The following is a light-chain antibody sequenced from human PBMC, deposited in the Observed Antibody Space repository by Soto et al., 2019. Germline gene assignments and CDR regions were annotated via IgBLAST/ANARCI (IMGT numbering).Light chain of an antibody. CDR1: QSLAYSDGNTY. V-gene: IGKV2-30*01. Sequence: DVVMTQSPLSLPVTLGQPASISCRSSQSLAYSDGNTYLNWFQQRPGQSPRRLIYKVSNRDSGVPDRFSGSGSGTDFTLKISRVEAEDVGVYYCMQGTHRPPRTFGQGTKVEIK. J-gene: IGKJ1*01. CDR3: MQGTHRPPRT. CDR2: KVS.